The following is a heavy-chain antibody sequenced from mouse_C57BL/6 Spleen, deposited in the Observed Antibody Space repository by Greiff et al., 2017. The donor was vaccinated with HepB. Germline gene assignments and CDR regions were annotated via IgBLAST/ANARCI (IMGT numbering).Heavy chain of an antibody. V-gene: IGHV1-64*01. CDR2: IHPNSGST. CDR1: GYTFTSYW. CDR3: ARWRGYYGNYVDY. D-gene: IGHD2-1*01. J-gene: IGHJ2*01. Sequence: VQLQQPGAELVKPGASVKLSCKASGYTFTSYWMHWVKQRPGQGLEWIGMIHPNSGSTNYNEKFKSKATLTVDKSSSTAYMQLSSLTSEDSAVYYCARWRGYYGNYVDYWGQGTTLTVSS.